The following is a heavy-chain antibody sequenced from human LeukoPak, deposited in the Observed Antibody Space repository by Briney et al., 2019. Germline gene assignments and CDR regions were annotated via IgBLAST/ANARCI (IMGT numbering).Heavy chain of an antibody. D-gene: IGHD3-22*01. CDR2: VIPFFGTT. V-gene: IGHV1-69*13. J-gene: IGHJ5*02. CDR3: ARYHSDSSGPFDP. CDR1: GESFGSYA. Sequence: SVKVSCKASGESFGSYAISWVRQAPGQGLDWMGTVIPFFGTTFYAQNFQGRVTFTADDSTSIAYMEFSSLRSEDTAIYYCARYHSDSSGPFDPWGQGTLLTVSS.